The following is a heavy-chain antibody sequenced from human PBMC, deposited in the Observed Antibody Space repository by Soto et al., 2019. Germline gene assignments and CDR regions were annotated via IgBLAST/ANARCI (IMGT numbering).Heavy chain of an antibody. J-gene: IGHJ6*02. D-gene: IGHD6-6*01. CDR3: ASQSSSSSPDYYYYGMDA. CDR2: IYPGDSDT. V-gene: IGHV5-51*01. Sequence: PGESLKISCKGSGYSFTSYWIGWVRQMPGKGLEWMGIIYPGDSDTRYSPSFQGQVTISADKSISTAYLQWSSLKASDTAMYYCASQSSSSSPDYYYYGMDAWGQGTTVTVTS. CDR1: GYSFTSYW.